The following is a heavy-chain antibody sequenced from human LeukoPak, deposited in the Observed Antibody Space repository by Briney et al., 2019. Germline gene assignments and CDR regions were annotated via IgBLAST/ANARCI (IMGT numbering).Heavy chain of an antibody. CDR1: GITFSNYE. CDR2: ISSRGTTT. CDR3: VRDRGTATVRSFDI. J-gene: IGHJ3*02. V-gene: IGHV3-48*03. D-gene: IGHD4-17*01. Sequence: PGGSLRLSCAASGITFSNYEMNWVRQAPGKGLEWVSYISSRGTTTHYADSVKGRFIISRDNAENSLYLQMNSLRVEDTAPYHCVRDRGTATVRSFDIWGQGTMVTVSS.